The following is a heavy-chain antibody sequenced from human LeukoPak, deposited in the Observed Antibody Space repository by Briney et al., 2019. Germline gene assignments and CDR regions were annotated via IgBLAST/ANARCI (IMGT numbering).Heavy chain of an antibody. CDR1: GASISSDY. CDR3: ARAYYYDSSGYYEVPFDY. Sequence: SETLSLTCTVSGASISSDYWNWIRQPPGKGLEWIGHVYHSGSTNYNPSLKSRVTISVDTSKNQFSLKLSSVTAADTAVYYCARAYYYDSSGYYEVPFDYWGQGTLVTVSS. D-gene: IGHD3-22*01. CDR2: VYHSGST. J-gene: IGHJ4*02. V-gene: IGHV4-59*01.